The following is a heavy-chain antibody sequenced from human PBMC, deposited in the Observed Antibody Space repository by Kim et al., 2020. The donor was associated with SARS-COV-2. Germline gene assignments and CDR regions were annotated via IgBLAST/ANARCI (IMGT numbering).Heavy chain of an antibody. Sequence: GGSLRLSCAASRFTLGDYAMNWVRQAPGKGLVWVSGISWNGNNIEYVDSVKGRFTISRDNAKKILYLEMNSLSAEDTALYYCARGGDYWSGYKYYGFEVWGQGTPVIVSS. CDR3: ARGGDYWSGYKYYGFEV. J-gene: IGHJ6*02. CDR2: ISWNGNNI. V-gene: IGHV3-9*01. CDR1: RFTLGDYA. D-gene: IGHD3-3*01.